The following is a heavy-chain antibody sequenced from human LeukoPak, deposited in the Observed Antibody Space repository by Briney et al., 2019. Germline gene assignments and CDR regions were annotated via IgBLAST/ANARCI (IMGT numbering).Heavy chain of an antibody. CDR1: GGSFSGYY. Sequence: LETLSLTCAVYGGSFSGYYWSWIRQPPGKGLEWIGEINHSGSTNYNPSLKSRVTISVDTSKNQFSLKLSSATATDTAVYYCARGGMVRGVIHDYWGQGTLVTVSS. J-gene: IGHJ4*02. CDR3: ARGGMVRGVIHDY. D-gene: IGHD3-10*01. V-gene: IGHV4-34*01. CDR2: INHSGST.